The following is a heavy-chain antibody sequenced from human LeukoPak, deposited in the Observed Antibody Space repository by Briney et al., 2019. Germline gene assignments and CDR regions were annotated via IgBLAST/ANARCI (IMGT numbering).Heavy chain of an antibody. D-gene: IGHD3-10*01. CDR1: GFTVSSNY. CDR3: ARLITMVRGSWFDP. Sequence: GGSLRLSCAASGFTVSSNYMSWVRQAPGEGLEGVSVIYSGGSTYYADSVKGRFTISRDNSKNTLYLQMNSLRAEDTAVYYCARLITMVRGSWFDPWGQGTLVTVSS. J-gene: IGHJ5*02. V-gene: IGHV3-53*01. CDR2: IYSGGST.